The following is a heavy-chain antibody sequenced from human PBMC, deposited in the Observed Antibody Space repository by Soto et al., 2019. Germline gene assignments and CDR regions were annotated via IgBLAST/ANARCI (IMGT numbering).Heavy chain of an antibody. D-gene: IGHD3-22*01. Sequence: GASVKVSCKASGTTFSNYAIGWVRQAPGQGLEWMGGIILPFGTPNYAQKFQGRVTITADESMTTVYMELRGLRFEDTAVYYCVRGPDYEGYFDYWGQGSLVTVSS. CDR3: VRGPDYEGYFDY. V-gene: IGHV1-69*13. CDR1: GTTFSNYA. CDR2: IILPFGTP. J-gene: IGHJ4*02.